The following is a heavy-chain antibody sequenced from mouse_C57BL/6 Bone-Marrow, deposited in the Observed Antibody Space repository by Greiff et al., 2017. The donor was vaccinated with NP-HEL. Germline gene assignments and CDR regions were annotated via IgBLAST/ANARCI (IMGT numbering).Heavy chain of an antibody. CDR3: TRVRGNYAWFAY. CDR1: GFTFSSYA. Sequence: EVKLVESGEGLVKPGGSLKLSCAASGFTFSSYAMSWVRQTPEKRLEWVAYISSGGDYIYYADTVKGRFTISRDNARNTLYLQMSSLKSEDTAMYYCTRVRGNYAWFAYWGQGTLVTVSA. J-gene: IGHJ3*01. CDR2: ISSGGDYI. D-gene: IGHD2-1*01. V-gene: IGHV5-9-1*02.